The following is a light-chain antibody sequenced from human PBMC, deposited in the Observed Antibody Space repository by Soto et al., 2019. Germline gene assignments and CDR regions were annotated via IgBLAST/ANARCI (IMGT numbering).Light chain of an antibody. V-gene: IGLV1-40*01. CDR2: DKN. CDR3: QSYDTSLSAWV. J-gene: IGLJ3*02. Sequence: QSVLTQPPSVSGAPGQRVTISCTGSSSNIGAGYDVHWYQQLPGSAPKLLIYDKNNRPSGVPDRFAGSKSGTSASLAITGLQAEDEADYYCQSYDTSLSAWVFGGGTQLTVL. CDR1: SSNIGAGYD.